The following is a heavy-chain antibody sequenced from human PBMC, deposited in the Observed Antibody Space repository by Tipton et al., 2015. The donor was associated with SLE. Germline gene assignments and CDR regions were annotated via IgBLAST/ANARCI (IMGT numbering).Heavy chain of an antibody. V-gene: IGHV3-23*01. CDR2: ISDSGGHT. CDR1: GFPFSRYV. CDR3: ARDRYGYFYAVDS. Sequence: SLRLSCVASGFPFSRYVMTWVRQAPGKGLEWVSLISDSGGHTSYADSVKGRFTLSRDNAKNSLFLQMDNLRPEDTAVYYCARDRYGYFYAVDSWGHGTLVSVSS. J-gene: IGHJ5*01. D-gene: IGHD2-2*03.